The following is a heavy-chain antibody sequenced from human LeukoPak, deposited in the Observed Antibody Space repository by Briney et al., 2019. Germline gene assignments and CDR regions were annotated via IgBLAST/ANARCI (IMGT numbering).Heavy chain of an antibody. CDR2: IYYSGST. V-gene: IGHV4-59*01. Sequence: SETLSLTCTVSGDSISSYYWSWIRQPPGKGLEWIGYIYYSGSTNYNPSLKSRVTISVDTSKNQFSLKLSSVTAADTAVYYCARVGARRNWFDPWGQGTLVTVSS. CDR3: ARVGARRNWFDP. CDR1: GDSISSYY. J-gene: IGHJ5*02.